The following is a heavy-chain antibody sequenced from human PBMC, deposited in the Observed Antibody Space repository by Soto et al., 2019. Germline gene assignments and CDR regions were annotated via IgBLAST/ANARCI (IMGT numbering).Heavy chain of an antibody. CDR3: ARVYAYYFDY. Sequence: SETLSLTCAVSGGSISSSDYYWSWIRQPPGKGLEWIGYIYYSGSTYYNPSLKSRVTISVDTSKNQFSLKLSSVTAADTAVYYCARVYAYYFDYWGQGTLVTVSS. D-gene: IGHD2-8*01. CDR2: IYYSGST. CDR1: GGSISSSDYY. J-gene: IGHJ4*02. V-gene: IGHV4-30-4*01.